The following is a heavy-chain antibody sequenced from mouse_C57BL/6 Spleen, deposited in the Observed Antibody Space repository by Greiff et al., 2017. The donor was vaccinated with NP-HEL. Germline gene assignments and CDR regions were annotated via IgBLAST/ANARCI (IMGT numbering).Heavy chain of an antibody. CDR3: ARSHRAMDY. CDR1: GYSFTSYY. Sequence: VQLVESGPELVKPGASVKISCKASGYSFTSYYIHWVKQRPGQGLEWIGWIYPGSGNTKYNEKFKGKATLTADTSSSTAYMQLSSLTSEDSAVYYCARSHRAMDYWGQGTSVTVSS. V-gene: IGHV1-66*01. CDR2: IYPGSGNT. J-gene: IGHJ4*01. D-gene: IGHD2-14*01.